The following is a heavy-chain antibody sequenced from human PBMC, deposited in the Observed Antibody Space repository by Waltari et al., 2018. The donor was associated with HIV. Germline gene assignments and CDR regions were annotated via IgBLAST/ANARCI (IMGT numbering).Heavy chain of an antibody. V-gene: IGHV3-48*01. CDR1: GSNFSNYA. CDR2: VSSSTNTI. J-gene: IGHJ3*01. CDR3: ARVGTCFDV. D-gene: IGHD7-27*01. Sequence: QLVDSGGALVQPGESLRLFGEASGSNFSNYAMNWVRQAPGKGLEWIAYVSSSTNTIYYAGSVKGRFTISRDNAGNLLYLQMNSLRAEDTAVYYCARVGTCFDVWGQGTVVTVSS.